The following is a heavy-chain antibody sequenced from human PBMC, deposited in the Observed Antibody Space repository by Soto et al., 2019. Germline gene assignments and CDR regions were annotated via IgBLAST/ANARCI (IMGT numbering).Heavy chain of an antibody. J-gene: IGHJ4*02. Sequence: SLRLSCAASGFTFSSYGMHWVRQAPGKGLEWVAVISYDGSNKYYADSVKGRFTISRDNSKNTLYLQMNSLRAEDTAVYYCAKGGDTAMVTPEYYFDYWGQGTLVTVSS. CDR3: AKGGDTAMVTPEYYFDY. V-gene: IGHV3-30*18. D-gene: IGHD5-18*01. CDR1: GFTFSSYG. CDR2: ISYDGSNK.